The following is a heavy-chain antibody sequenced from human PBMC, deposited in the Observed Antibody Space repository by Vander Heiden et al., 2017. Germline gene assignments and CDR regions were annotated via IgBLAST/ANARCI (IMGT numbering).Heavy chain of an antibody. CDR2: IYWNDDK. CDR1: GFSLSTSGVG. J-gene: IGHJ3*02. V-gene: IGHV2-5*01. CDR3: AHSSYYYGSGSSAFDI. Sequence: QITLKESGPTLVKATQTLTLTCTFSGFSLSTSGVGVGWILQPPGKALEWLALIYWNDDKPYSPSLKSRLTITKDTSKNQVVLTMTNMDPVDTATYYCAHSSYYYGSGSSAFDIWGQGTMVTVSS. D-gene: IGHD3-10*01.